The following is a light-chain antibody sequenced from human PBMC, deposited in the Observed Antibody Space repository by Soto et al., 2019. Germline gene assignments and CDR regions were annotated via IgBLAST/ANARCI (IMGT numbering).Light chain of an antibody. V-gene: IGKV3-15*01. CDR3: QQRSSWPLT. CDR2: GAS. Sequence: EIVMTQSPATLSVSPGERVTLSCRASQSVSSNLAWYQQKPGQAPRLLIYGASTRATGFPARFSGSGSGTVFTLTINNVAPEDSAIYYCQQRSSWPLTCGGGTKVDIK. J-gene: IGKJ4*01. CDR1: QSVSSN.